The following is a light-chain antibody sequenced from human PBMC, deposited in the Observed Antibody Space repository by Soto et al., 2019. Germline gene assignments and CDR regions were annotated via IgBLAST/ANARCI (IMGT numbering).Light chain of an antibody. J-gene: IGKJ5*01. CDR2: GAS. V-gene: IGKV1-33*01. CDR1: QGISTY. Sequence: DIQMTQSPSSLSASVGDRVTITCRASQGISTYLNWYQQKPGKAPKLLIYGASNLETGVPSRFSGSGSGTDFTFTISRLQPEDIATYFCQQYDNVCTFGQGTRLEIK. CDR3: QQYDNVCT.